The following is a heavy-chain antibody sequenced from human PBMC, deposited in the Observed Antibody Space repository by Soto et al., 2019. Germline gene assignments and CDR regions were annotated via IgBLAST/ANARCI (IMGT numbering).Heavy chain of an antibody. D-gene: IGHD2-21*02. CDR1: RFTFTDYY. Sequence: PGGSLRLSCAASRFTFTDYYMSWIRQAPGKGLEWVSYISSSGSYTNYADSVKGRFTISRDNAKNSLYLQMNSLRAEDTAVYYCARTYCGGDCYTTPRYYGMDVWGQGPTVTVYS. J-gene: IGHJ6*02. CDR3: ARTYCGGDCYTTPRYYGMDV. V-gene: IGHV3-11*06. CDR2: ISSSGSYT.